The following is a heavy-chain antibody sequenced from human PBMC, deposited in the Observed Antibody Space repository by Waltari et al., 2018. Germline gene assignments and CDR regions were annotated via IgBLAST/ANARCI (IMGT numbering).Heavy chain of an antibody. CDR1: GGSFSGYY. CDR2: INHMGRT. CDR3: ARGKVGDYVWGSYRYSKPLRPFDY. D-gene: IGHD3-16*02. Sequence: QVQLQQWGAGLLKPSETLSLTCAVYGGSFSGYYWSWIRQPPGKGLEWIGEINHMGRTNYNPSLKSRVTISVDTSKNQFSLKLSSVTAADTAVYYCARGKVGDYVWGSYRYSKPLRPFDYWGQGTLVTVSS. V-gene: IGHV4-34*01. J-gene: IGHJ4*02.